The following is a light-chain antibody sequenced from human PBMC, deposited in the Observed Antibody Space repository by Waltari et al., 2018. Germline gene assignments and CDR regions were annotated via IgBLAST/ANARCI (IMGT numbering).Light chain of an antibody. V-gene: IGKV3-20*01. Sequence: EIVLTQSPGTLSLSPGERATLACRASQSVGKSLAWYQQKPGQAPRLLIYHASSRATGIPDRFSGSGSGTDLSLTISRLEPEDFAVYYCQQYVTLPATFGQGTKLEIK. CDR1: QSVGKS. CDR3: QQYVTLPAT. CDR2: HAS. J-gene: IGKJ1*01.